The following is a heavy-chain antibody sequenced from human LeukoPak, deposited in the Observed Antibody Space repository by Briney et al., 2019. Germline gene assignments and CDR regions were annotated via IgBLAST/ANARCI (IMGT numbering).Heavy chain of an antibody. D-gene: IGHD2-15*01. CDR1: GLIFSNFA. Sequence: PGGSLRLSCTASGLIFSNFAMTWVRQAPGKGLEWVSTTTSGFSPFYADSVKGRFTISRDNSQNTFHLQMNSLRAEDTAVYYCAKDYSDLRVADVFFEYWGQGTQVTVSS. CDR2: TTSGFSP. J-gene: IGHJ4*02. CDR3: AKDYSDLRVADVFFEY. V-gene: IGHV3-23*01.